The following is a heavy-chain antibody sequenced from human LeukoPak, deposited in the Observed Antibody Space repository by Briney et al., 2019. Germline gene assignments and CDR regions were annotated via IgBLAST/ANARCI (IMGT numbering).Heavy chain of an antibody. V-gene: IGHV1-18*01. CDR1: GYTFTSYG. Sequence: ASVKVSCKASGYTFTSYGISWVRQAPGQGLEWMGWISAYNGNTNYAQKLQGRVTMTTDTSTSTAYMELRSLRSDDTAVYYCARSPMVRGVIADYYYYYYMDVWGKGTTVTISS. J-gene: IGHJ6*03. CDR3: ARSPMVRGVIADYYYYYYMDV. D-gene: IGHD3-10*01. CDR2: ISAYNGNT.